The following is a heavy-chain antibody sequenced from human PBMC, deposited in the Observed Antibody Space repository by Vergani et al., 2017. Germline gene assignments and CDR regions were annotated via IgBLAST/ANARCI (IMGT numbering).Heavy chain of an antibody. CDR2: IWYDGSKE. Sequence: QVQLEESGGGVVQPGRSLRLSCAGSGFTLSSHAMHWVRQAPRKGLEWVAFIWYDGSKEYYADSVKGRFTISRDNSKNTLYLQMNNLRAADTAVYYCARSGYCAHGVCYMTYYYYMDVWGKGTAVTVSS. V-gene: IGHV3-33*01. CDR1: GFTLSSHA. J-gene: IGHJ6*03. CDR3: ARSGYCAHGVCYMTYYYYMDV. D-gene: IGHD2-8*01.